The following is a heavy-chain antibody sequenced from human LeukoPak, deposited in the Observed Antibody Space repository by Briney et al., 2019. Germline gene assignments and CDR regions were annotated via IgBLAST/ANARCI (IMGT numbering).Heavy chain of an antibody. J-gene: IGHJ4*02. D-gene: IGHD2-15*01. Sequence: GGSLRLSCAASGFTLSDYYMNWVRQAPGKGLEWVANIKQDGSEKYYVDSVKGRFTISRDNAKNSLYLQMNSLRAEDTAVYYCARDLGYCSGGSCYSSFDYWGQGTLVTVSS. CDR2: IKQDGSEK. CDR1: GFTLSDYY. CDR3: ARDLGYCSGGSCYSSFDY. V-gene: IGHV3-7*03.